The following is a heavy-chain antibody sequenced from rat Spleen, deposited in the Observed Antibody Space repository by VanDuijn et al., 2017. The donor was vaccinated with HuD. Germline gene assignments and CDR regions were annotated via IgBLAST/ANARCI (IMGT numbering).Heavy chain of an antibody. CDR3: VRQWDY. CDR1: GFTFSNYG. J-gene: IGHJ2*01. CDR2: LSYDATAP. V-gene: IGHV5-29*01. Sequence: EVQLVESGGDLVQPGRSVRLSCAASGFTFSNYGMAWVCQAPTKGLEWVATLSYDATAPYYRDSVKGRFTISRDNAKSTLYLQMDSLRSEDTATYYCVRQWDYWGQGVMVTVSS.